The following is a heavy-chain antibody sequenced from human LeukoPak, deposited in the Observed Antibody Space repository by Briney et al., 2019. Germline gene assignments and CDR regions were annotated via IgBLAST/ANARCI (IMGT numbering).Heavy chain of an antibody. V-gene: IGHV3-23*01. J-gene: IGHJ6*02. CDR2: ISGSGGST. CDR1: GFTFSSYA. Sequence: GGSLRLSCAASGFTFSSYAMSWVRQPPGKGLEWVSAISGSGGSTYYADSVKGRFTISRDNSKNTLYLQMNSLRAEDTAVYYCAKDLAATYYYYYGMDVWGQGTTVTVSS. D-gene: IGHD2-15*01. CDR3: AKDLAATYYYYYGMDV.